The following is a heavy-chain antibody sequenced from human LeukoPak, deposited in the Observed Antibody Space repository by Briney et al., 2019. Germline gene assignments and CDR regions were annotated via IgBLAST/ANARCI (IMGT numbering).Heavy chain of an antibody. CDR1: GFTFSSYS. CDR3: ARQAGGKFDY. Sequence: GGSLRLSCAASGFTFSSYSMNWVRQAPGKGLEWVSYVSSSTGYTNYADSVKGRFTISRDNAKSSLYLQMNSLRAEDTAVYYCARQAGGKFDYWGQGTLVTVSS. D-gene: IGHD3-16*01. J-gene: IGHJ4*02. V-gene: IGHV3-21*05. CDR2: VSSSTGYT.